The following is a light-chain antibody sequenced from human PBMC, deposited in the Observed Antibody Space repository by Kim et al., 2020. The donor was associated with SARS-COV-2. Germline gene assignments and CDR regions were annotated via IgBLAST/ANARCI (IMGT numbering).Light chain of an antibody. Sequence: ASVGDRVTITCRASQSISSYLNWYQQKPGKAPNLLIYGASSLQSGVPSRFSGSGSGTDFTLTISSLQPEDFASYYCQQSYGNPPTFGQGTKVDIK. CDR1: QSISSY. J-gene: IGKJ1*01. CDR3: QQSYGNPPT. V-gene: IGKV1-39*01. CDR2: GAS.